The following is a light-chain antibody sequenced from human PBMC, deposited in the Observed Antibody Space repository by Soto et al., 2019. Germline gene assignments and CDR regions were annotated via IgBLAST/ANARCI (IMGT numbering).Light chain of an antibody. CDR1: SSDVGGYKY. CDR3: SSYAGRNIDYV. CDR2: EVS. J-gene: IGLJ1*01. V-gene: IGLV2-8*01. Sequence: QSALTQPPSASGSPGQSVTISCTGTSSDVGGYKYVSWYQQHPGKVPKLIIYEVSKRPSGVPDRFSGSKSGNTASLTVSGLQAEDEAEYYCSSYAGRNIDYVFGTGTQLTVL.